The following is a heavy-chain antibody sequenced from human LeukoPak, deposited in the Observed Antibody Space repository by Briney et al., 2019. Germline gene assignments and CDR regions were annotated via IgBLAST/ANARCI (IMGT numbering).Heavy chain of an antibody. Sequence: ASVKVSCKASGYTFTSYGISWVRQAPGQGLEWMGWISAYNGNTNYAQRLQGRVTMTTDTSTSTAYMELRNLRSDDTAVYYCARAPMFASPDYWGQGTLVTVSS. D-gene: IGHD3-10*02. CDR3: ARAPMFASPDY. J-gene: IGHJ4*02. V-gene: IGHV1-18*01. CDR2: ISAYNGNT. CDR1: GYTFTSYG.